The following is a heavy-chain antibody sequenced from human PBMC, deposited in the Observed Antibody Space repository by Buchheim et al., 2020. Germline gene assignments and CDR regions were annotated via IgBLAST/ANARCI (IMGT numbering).Heavy chain of an antibody. J-gene: IGHJ4*02. Sequence: QVQLVESGGGVVQPGRSLRLSCAASGFTFSSYAMHWVRQAPGKGLEWVAVISYDGSNKYYADSVKGRFPISRDNSKNTLYLQMNSLRAEDTAVYYCARDQGDGYNPIFDYWGQGTL. CDR3: ARDQGDGYNPIFDY. V-gene: IGHV3-30-3*01. CDR2: ISYDGSNK. D-gene: IGHD5-24*01. CDR1: GFTFSSYA.